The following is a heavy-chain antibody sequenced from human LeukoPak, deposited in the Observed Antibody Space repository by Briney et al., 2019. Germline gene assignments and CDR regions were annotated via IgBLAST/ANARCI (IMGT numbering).Heavy chain of an antibody. Sequence: SVKVSCKASGGTFSSYAISWVRQAPGQGLEWMGGIIPIFGTANYAQKFQGRVTITADKSTSTAYMELSSLRSEDTAVYYCARVTMVRVKFYYYYYMDVWGKGTTVTVSS. V-gene: IGHV1-69*06. D-gene: IGHD3-10*01. CDR1: GGTFSSYA. CDR2: IIPIFGTA. J-gene: IGHJ6*03. CDR3: ARVTMVRVKFYYYYYMDV.